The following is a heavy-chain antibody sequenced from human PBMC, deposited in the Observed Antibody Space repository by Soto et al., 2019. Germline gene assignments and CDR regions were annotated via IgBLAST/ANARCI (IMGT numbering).Heavy chain of an antibody. V-gene: IGHV1-18*01. CDR2: ISAYNGNT. CDR3: ARGLYLLGYCSSTSCYAGRWFDP. J-gene: IGHJ5*02. D-gene: IGHD2-2*01. CDR1: GYTFTSYG. Sequence: GASVKVSCKASGYTFTSYGISWVRQAPGQGQEWMRWISAYNGNTNYAQKLQSRVTMTTDTSTSTAYMELRSLRSDDTAVYYCARGLYLLGYCSSTSCYAGRWFDPWGQGTLVTVSS.